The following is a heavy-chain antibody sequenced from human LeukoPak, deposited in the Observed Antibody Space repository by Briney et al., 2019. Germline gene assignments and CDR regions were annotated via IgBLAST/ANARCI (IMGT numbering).Heavy chain of an antibody. V-gene: IGHV3-15*01. Sequence: GGSLRLSCAVSGLSFTDAWLTWFRQAPGKGLEWVGRSKAKKDGGATDYHTPVKGRFTILRDDSKNILYLQMNSLQTEDTAVYYCATDPPWRGGDYWGQGTLVTVSS. CDR3: ATDPPWRGGDY. CDR1: GLSFTDAW. D-gene: IGHD3-10*01. J-gene: IGHJ4*02. CDR2: SKAKKDGGAT.